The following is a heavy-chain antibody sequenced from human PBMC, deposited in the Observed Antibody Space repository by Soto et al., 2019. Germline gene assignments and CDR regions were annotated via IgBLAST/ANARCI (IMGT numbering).Heavy chain of an antibody. CDR2: IVPSFGTT. V-gene: IGHV1-69*12. D-gene: IGHD6-19*01. CDR1: GGTFSNYA. J-gene: IGHJ6*02. Sequence: VQLVQSGAEVKKPGSSVKVSCKVSGGTFSNYAIDWVRLAPGHELEWMGGIVPSFGTTYYTQKFQGRATIIADDSTTTAYLEMSSLRSEDTAIYYCARVEAVAGLYNYHGLDVWGPGTAVTVSS. CDR3: ARVEAVAGLYNYHGLDV.